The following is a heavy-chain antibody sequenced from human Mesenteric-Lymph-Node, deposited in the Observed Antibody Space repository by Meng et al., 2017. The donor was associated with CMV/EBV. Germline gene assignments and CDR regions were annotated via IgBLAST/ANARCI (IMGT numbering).Heavy chain of an antibody. V-gene: IGHV3-21*01. Sequence: GESLKISCAASGFTFSSYSMNWVRQAPGKGLEWVSSISSSSSYIYYADSVKGRFTISRDNAKNSLYLQMNSLRAEDTAVYYCARASSKYYYGMDVWGQGTTVTVSS. CDR3: ARASSKYYYGMDV. J-gene: IGHJ6*02. D-gene: IGHD4-11*01. CDR2: ISSSSSYI. CDR1: GFTFSSYS.